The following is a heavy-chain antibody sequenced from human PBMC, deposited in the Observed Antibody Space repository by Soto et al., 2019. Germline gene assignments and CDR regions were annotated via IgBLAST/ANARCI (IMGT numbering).Heavy chain of an antibody. D-gene: IGHD2-2*01. CDR1: GFTFGDYA. CDR3: ARSFAGCSSISCHYLDY. CDR2: IRSEAYGGTP. Sequence: PGGSLRLSCTGSGFTFGDYAMNWVRQAPGKGLEWVGFIRSEAYGGTPEYAASAKGIFSISRDDSKSIAYLQMNSLKTEDTAVYYCARSFAGCSSISCHYLDYWGQGALVTVSS. J-gene: IGHJ4*02. V-gene: IGHV3-49*04.